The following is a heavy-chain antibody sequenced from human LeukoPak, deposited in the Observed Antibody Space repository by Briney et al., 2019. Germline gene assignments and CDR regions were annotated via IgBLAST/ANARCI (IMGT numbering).Heavy chain of an antibody. CDR3: ARVDRGYSYAPEGY. J-gene: IGHJ4*02. V-gene: IGHV3-20*04. CDR2: INWNGGST. Sequence: GGSLRLSCAASGFTFDDYRMSWGRQAPGKGLEWVSGINWNGGSTGYADSVKGRFTISRDNAKNSLYLQMNSLRAEDTALYYCARVDRGYSYAPEGYWGQGTLVTISS. CDR1: GFTFDDYR. D-gene: IGHD5-18*01.